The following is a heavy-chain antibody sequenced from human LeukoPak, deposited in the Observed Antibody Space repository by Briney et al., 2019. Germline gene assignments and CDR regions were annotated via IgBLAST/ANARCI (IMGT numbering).Heavy chain of an antibody. D-gene: IGHD5-18*01. CDR2: IWYDGSNK. CDR1: GFTFSSYG. V-gene: IGHV3-33*01. Sequence: GRSLRLSCAASGFTFSSYGMHWVRQAPGKGLEWVAVIWYDGSNKYYADSVKGRFTISRDNSKNTLYLQMNSLRAEDTAVYYCARDRGYSCGLEWWFDPWGQGTLVTVSS. CDR3: ARDRGYSCGLEWWFDP. J-gene: IGHJ5*02.